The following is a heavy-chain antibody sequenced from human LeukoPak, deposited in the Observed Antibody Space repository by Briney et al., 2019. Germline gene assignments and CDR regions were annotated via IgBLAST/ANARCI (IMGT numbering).Heavy chain of an antibody. V-gene: IGHV3-66*01. CDR3: AIAAAGSWYYYYGMDA. CDR2: IYSGGST. CDR1: GFTVSSSY. D-gene: IGHD6-13*01. Sequence: PGGSLRLSCAASGFTVSSSYMSWVRQAPGKGLEWVSVIYSGGSTYYADSVKGRFTISRDNSKNTLYLQMNSLRAEDTAVYYCAIAAAGSWYYYYGMDAWGQGTTVTVSS. J-gene: IGHJ6*02.